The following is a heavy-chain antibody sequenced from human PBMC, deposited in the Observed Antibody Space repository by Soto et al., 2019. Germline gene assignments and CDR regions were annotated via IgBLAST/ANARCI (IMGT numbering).Heavy chain of an antibody. CDR2: IWYDGSNK. Sequence: GGSLRLSCAASGFTFSSYGMHWVRQAPGKGLEWVAVIWYDGSNKYYADSVKGRFTISRGNSKNTLYLQMNSLRAEDTAVYYCARDQHYGSGSYRRYYYYGMDVWGQGTTVTSP. V-gene: IGHV3-33*01. D-gene: IGHD3-10*01. CDR1: GFTFSSYG. CDR3: ARDQHYGSGSYRRYYYYGMDV. J-gene: IGHJ6*02.